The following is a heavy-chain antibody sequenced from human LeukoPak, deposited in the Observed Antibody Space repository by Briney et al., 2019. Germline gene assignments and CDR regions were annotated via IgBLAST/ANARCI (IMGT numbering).Heavy chain of an antibody. J-gene: IGHJ6*03. D-gene: IGHD6-13*01. CDR1: GGTFSSYA. V-gene: IGHV1-69*05. CDR2: FIPIFGTA. Sequence: SVKVSYKASGGTFSSYAISWVRQAPGQGLEWMGGFIPIFGTANYAQKFQGRVTITTDESTSTAYMELSSLRSEDTAVYYCARELRPKYSSSWYASYYMGVWGKGTTVTVSS. CDR3: ARELRPKYSSSWYASYYMGV.